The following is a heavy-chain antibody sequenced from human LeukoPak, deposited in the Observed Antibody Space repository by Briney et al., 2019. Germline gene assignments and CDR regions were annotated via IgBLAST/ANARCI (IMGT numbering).Heavy chain of an antibody. CDR1: GYTFTSYG. V-gene: IGHV1-18*01. CDR2: ISAYNGNT. J-gene: IGHJ4*02. Sequence: GASVKVSCKASGYTFTSYGISWVRQAPGQGLEWMGWISAYNGNTNYAQKLQGRVTMTRDTSTSTVYMELSSLRSEDTAVYYCARDLSRGWLDYWGQGTLVTVSS. D-gene: IGHD6-19*01. CDR3: ARDLSRGWLDY.